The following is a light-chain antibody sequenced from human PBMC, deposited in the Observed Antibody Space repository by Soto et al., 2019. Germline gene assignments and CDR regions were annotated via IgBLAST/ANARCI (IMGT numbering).Light chain of an antibody. CDR2: RNN. J-gene: IGLJ2*01. CDR1: SSNIGSNY. Sequence: QSVLTQPPSASGTPGQRVTISCSGSSSNIGSNYVYWYQQLPGTAPKLLIYRNNQRPSGVPDRFSGAKSGTSASLAISGLRSEDEADYDCAAWDHSLSSVVFGGGTKVTVL. V-gene: IGLV1-47*01. CDR3: AAWDHSLSSVV.